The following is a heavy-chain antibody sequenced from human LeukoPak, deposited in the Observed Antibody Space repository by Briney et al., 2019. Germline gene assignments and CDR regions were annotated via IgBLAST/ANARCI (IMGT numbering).Heavy chain of an antibody. D-gene: IGHD2-2*01. CDR3: AKERDCSSTSCYFEY. CDR2: ISGSGGST. Sequence: GGSLRPSWVASGFTFSSYAMSWVRQAPGKGLEWVSAISGSGGSTYYADSVKGRFTLSRDNSKNTLYLQMNSLRAEDTAVYYCAKERDCSSTSCYFEYWGQGTLVTVSS. V-gene: IGHV3-23*01. J-gene: IGHJ4*02. CDR1: GFTFSSYA.